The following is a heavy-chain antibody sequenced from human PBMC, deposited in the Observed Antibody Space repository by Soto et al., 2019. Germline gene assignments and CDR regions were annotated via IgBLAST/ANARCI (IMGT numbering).Heavy chain of an antibody. CDR1: GDSVSSGTYF. CDR2: IYYSGST. Sequence: PSETLSLTCTVSGDSVSSGTYFWSWIRQPPGKGLEWIGYIYYSGSTNYNPSLKSRVTISVDTSKNQFSLKLSSVTAADTAVYYCARGSERIAAAGGDWFDPWGQGTLVTVSS. J-gene: IGHJ5*02. D-gene: IGHD6-13*01. CDR3: ARGSERIAAAGGDWFDP. V-gene: IGHV4-61*01.